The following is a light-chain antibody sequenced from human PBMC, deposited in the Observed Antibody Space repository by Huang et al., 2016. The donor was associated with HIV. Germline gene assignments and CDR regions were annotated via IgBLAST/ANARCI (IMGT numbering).Light chain of an antibody. CDR1: QGISNS. CDR3: QQYYSSLIT. V-gene: IGKV1-NL1*01. J-gene: IGKJ5*01. CDR2: TSS. Sequence: DIQMTQSPSSLSAFVGDRVTIDCRASQGISNSLAWHQQKPGKAPRLLLYTSSRLESGVPTRLSGRGSGTYYPLTINNLQPEDFATYCCQQYYSSLITFGQGTRLETK.